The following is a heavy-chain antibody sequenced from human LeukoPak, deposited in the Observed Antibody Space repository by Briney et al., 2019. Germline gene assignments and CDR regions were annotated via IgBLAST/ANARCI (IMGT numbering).Heavy chain of an antibody. J-gene: IGHJ4*02. CDR3: ARGGSYGDY. CDR2: VNPDGSSV. Sequence: QPGGSLILSCTASGFTFTRYWMHWVRQAPGKGLVWVSRVNPDGSSVTYGDSVKGRFTGSRDNAKNTLYLQMNSLRAENMAVYYCARGGSYGDYWGQGILVTVSS. CDR1: GFTFTRYW. V-gene: IGHV3-74*01. D-gene: IGHD3-16*01.